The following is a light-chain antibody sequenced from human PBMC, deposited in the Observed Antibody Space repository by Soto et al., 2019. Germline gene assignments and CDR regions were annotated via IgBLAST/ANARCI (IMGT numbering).Light chain of an antibody. CDR2: EAS. CDR1: QNVDTS. Sequence: DIVLTQSPGTLSLSPGETAYLSCRASQNVDTSLAWYQQRPGRAPRLLMSEASRRAAGIPARFSGTGSGTDFTLIINSLEPEDVAVYYCQQRYKWPLTFGAGTRVEI. V-gene: IGKV3-11*01. CDR3: QQRYKWPLT. J-gene: IGKJ4*01.